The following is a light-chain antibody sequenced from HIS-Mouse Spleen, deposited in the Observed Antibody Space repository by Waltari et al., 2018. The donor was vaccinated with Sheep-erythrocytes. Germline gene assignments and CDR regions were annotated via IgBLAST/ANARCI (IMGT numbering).Light chain of an antibody. V-gene: IGLV2-11*01. CDR1: GSDVGGYTY. Sequence: QSALTQPRSVSGSPGQSVTISCTGTGSDVGGYTYVSWYQQHPGKAPKLMIYDVSKRPSGVPDRFSGSKSGNTASLTISGLQAEDEADYYCCSYAGSYNHVFATGTKVTVL. CDR3: CSYAGSYNHV. J-gene: IGLJ1*01. CDR2: DVS.